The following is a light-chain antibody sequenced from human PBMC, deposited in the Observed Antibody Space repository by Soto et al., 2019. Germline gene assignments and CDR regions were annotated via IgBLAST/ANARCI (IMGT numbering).Light chain of an antibody. J-gene: IGKJ1*01. CDR3: QQSYSTPRT. CDR1: QSISSY. Sequence: DIQMTQSPSSLSASVGDRVTITCLASQSISSYLNWYQQKPGKAPKLLIYAASSLQSGVPSRFSGSGSGTDFTLTISSLQPEDSATYYCQQSYSTPRTFGLGTKVDIK. CDR2: AAS. V-gene: IGKV1-39*01.